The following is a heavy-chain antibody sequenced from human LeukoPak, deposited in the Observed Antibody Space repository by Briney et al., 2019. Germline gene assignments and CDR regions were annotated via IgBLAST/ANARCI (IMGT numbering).Heavy chain of an antibody. Sequence: PSETLSLTCTVPGGSISSYYWSWIRQPPGKGLEWIGYIYYSGSTNYNPSLKSRVTISVDTSKNQFSLKLSSVTAADTAVYYCARTRVDYYYYMDVWGKGTTVTVSS. CDR2: IYYSGST. CDR3: ARTRVDYYYYMDV. D-gene: IGHD2-2*01. V-gene: IGHV4-59*01. J-gene: IGHJ6*03. CDR1: GGSISSYY.